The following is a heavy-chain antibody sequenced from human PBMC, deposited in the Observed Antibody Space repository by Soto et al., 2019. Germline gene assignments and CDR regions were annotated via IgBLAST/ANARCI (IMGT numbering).Heavy chain of an antibody. CDR1: GFTFSSYW. J-gene: IGHJ5*02. V-gene: IGHV3-74*01. D-gene: IGHD5-18*01. Sequence: EVQLVESGGGLVQPGGSLILSCAASGFTFSSYWMHWVRKAPGKGLVWVSRINSDGTSTNYADSVKGRSTISRDSARNTVYLQMNSLRAEDTAVFYCAREGFGYSYGSWGQGTLVTVSS. CDR2: INSDGTST. CDR3: AREGFGYSYGS.